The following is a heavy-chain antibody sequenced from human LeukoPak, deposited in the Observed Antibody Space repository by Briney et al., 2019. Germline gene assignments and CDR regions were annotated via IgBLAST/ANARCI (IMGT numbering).Heavy chain of an antibody. V-gene: IGHV3-30*18. J-gene: IGHJ4*02. CDR1: GFTFSTYG. Sequence: GRSLRLSRAASGFTFSTYGMHWVRQTPGKGLEWVAVISYDGSNKYYTDSVKGRFTISRDNSKNTLYLQMNSLRAEDTAVYYCAKDISGGDCPDYWGQGTLVTVSS. D-gene: IGHD2-21*02. CDR2: ISYDGSNK. CDR3: AKDISGGDCPDY.